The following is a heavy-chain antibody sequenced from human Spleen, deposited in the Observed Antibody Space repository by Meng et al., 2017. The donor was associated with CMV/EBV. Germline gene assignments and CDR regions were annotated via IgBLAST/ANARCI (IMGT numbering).Heavy chain of an antibody. CDR3: ARGPPYYSWGDV. CDR1: GYTFTSYD. V-gene: IGHV1-8*01. CDR2: MNPNSGNT. J-gene: IGHJ6*02. D-gene: IGHD2-21*01. Sequence: ASVKVSCKASGYTFTSYDINWVRQATGQGLEWMGWMNPNSGNTGYAQKFQGRVTMTRNTSISTAYMELSSLRSEATAVYYCARGPPYYSWGDVWGQGTTVTVSS.